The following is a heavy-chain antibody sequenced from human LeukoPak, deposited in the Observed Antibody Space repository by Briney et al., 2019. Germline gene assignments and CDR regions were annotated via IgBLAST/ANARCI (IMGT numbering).Heavy chain of an antibody. Sequence: PGGSLRLSCAASGFTFSNYWMHWVRQAPGKGLVWVSRINSDGRSTNYADSVKGRFTISRDNSKNTLYLQMNSLRAGDTAVYYCAIRHYGDLLDYWGQGTLVTVSS. CDR2: INSDGRST. J-gene: IGHJ4*02. CDR3: AIRHYGDLLDY. D-gene: IGHD4-17*01. V-gene: IGHV3-74*01. CDR1: GFTFSNYW.